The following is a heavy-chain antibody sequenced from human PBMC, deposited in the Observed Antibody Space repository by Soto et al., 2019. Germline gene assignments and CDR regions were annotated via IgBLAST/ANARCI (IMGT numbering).Heavy chain of an antibody. J-gene: IGHJ3*02. CDR2: ISWNSGDM. D-gene: IGHD3-9*01. Sequence: GRSLRLSCAASGFSFNEHAIHWVRQAPGKGLEWVSGISWNSGDMVFADSVKGRFSISRDNAKDSVYLQMNSLRAEDTALYYCARRWKGLVRAFDIWGQGTMVTVSS. CDR1: GFSFNEHA. V-gene: IGHV3-9*01. CDR3: ARRWKGLVRAFDI.